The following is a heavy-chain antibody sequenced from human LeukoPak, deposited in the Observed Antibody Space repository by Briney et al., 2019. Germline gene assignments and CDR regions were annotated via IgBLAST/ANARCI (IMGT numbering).Heavy chain of an antibody. Sequence: GGSLRLSCAASGFTFSSSAMSWVRQAPGKGLEWVAVIWNDGSNKYYADSVKGRFTISRDNSKNTLYLQMNSLRTEDTAVYFCATEVKAAAGIDTGSYYYNGMDVWGQGTTVTVSS. CDR1: GFTFSSSA. V-gene: IGHV3-33*08. CDR3: ATEVKAAAGIDTGSYYYNGMDV. D-gene: IGHD6-13*01. CDR2: IWNDGSNK. J-gene: IGHJ6*02.